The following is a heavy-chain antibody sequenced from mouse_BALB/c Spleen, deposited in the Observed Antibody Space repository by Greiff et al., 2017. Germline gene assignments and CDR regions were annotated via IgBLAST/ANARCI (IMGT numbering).Heavy chain of an antibody. CDR3: TRDPLYYYGSSP. Sequence: VQLQQSGTVLARPGASVKMSCKASGYTFTSYWMHWVKQRPGQGLEWIGAIYPGNSDTSYNQKFKGKAKLTAVTSTSTAYMELSSLTNEDSAVYYCTRDPLYYYGSSPWGQGTLVTVSA. V-gene: IGHV1-5*01. CDR1: GYTFTSYW. J-gene: IGHJ3*01. D-gene: IGHD1-1*01. CDR2: IYPGNSDT.